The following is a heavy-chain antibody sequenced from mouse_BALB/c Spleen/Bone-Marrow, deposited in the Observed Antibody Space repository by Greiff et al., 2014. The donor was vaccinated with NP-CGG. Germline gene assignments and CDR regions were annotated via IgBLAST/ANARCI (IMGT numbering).Heavy chain of an antibody. J-gene: IGHJ2*01. V-gene: IGHV1-9*01. Sequence: QVQLQQSGAELMKPGASVKISCKATGYTFSSYWIEWVKQRPGHGLEWIGEILPGSGNTNYNENFKGKATFTAYTSSNTAYMQLSSLTSEDSAVYYCARRLLYYFDYWGQGTTLTVSS. CDR3: ARRLLYYFDY. CDR1: GYTFSSYW. CDR2: ILPGSGNT. D-gene: IGHD1-2*01.